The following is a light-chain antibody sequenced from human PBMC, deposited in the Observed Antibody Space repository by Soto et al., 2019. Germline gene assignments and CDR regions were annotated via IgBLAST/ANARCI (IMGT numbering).Light chain of an antibody. CDR3: QQYHSYPALT. CDR2: TAS. J-gene: IGKJ4*01. CDR1: QDIDSY. V-gene: IGKV1-8*01. Sequence: IRLTQSPSSFSASIGDRVTITCRASQDIDSYLAWYQQKPGKAPKLLIYTASTLESGVPSRFSGSGSGTYFTLTISHLQSEDFATYFCQQYHSYPALTFDGGTTVAI.